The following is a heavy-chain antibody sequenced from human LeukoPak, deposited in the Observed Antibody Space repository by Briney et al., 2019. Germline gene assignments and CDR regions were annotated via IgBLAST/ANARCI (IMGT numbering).Heavy chain of an antibody. Sequence: ASVKVSCKASGYTFTDYNIHWVRQAPGQGLEWMGRIKPKSGDTKYTQRSQGRVTMTRDTSISTAYMELSGLRSDDTAVYYCARNAGYGDLAWGQGTLVTVS. D-gene: IGHD4-17*01. V-gene: IGHV1-2*06. J-gene: IGHJ5*02. CDR1: GYTFTDYN. CDR2: IKPKSGDT. CDR3: ARNAGYGDLA.